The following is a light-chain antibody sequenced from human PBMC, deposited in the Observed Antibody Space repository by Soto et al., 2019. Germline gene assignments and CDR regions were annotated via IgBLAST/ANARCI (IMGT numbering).Light chain of an antibody. CDR2: AAS. V-gene: IGKV1-12*01. CDR3: QQANSFPLT. CDR1: QGISSW. J-gene: IGKJ5*01. Sequence: DIQMTQSPSSVSASVGYIVTITCRASQGISSWLAWYQQKPGKAPKLLIYAASSLQSGVPSRFRGSGYGTDLTITISSMQHEDFETYYCQQANSFPLTFGQGTRLEIK.